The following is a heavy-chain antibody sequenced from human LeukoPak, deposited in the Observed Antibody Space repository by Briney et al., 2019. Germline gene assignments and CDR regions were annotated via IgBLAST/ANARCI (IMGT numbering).Heavy chain of an antibody. V-gene: IGHV4-38-2*02. CDR2: IYHSGST. J-gene: IGHJ5*02. D-gene: IGHD3-3*01. Sequence: SETLSLTCSVSGYSISSGYYWGWIRQSPGKGLEWIGTIYHSGSTYFNPSLKSRVTISVDTSKNQFSLNLSSVTAADTAVYYCARAARGYDFWGGFQTPNWFDPWGQGTLVSVSS. CDR3: ARAARGYDFWGGFQTPNWFDP. CDR1: GYSISSGYY.